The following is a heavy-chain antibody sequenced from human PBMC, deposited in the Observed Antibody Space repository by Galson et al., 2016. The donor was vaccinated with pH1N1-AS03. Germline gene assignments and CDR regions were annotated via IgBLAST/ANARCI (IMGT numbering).Heavy chain of an antibody. D-gene: IGHD1-26*01. CDR3: ARRSGAELFFDQ. CDR1: GFSISTSGIG. V-gene: IGHV2-5*02. J-gene: IGHJ4*02. CDR2: IYWDDDD. Sequence: PALVKPTQTLTLTCTLSGFSISTSGIGVGWIRQPPGKALEWLAFIYWDDDDRYSPSLQSRLTIRKDTSKNQVVLAMTNMDPSDTATYFCARRSGAELFFDQWGQGTLVTVSS.